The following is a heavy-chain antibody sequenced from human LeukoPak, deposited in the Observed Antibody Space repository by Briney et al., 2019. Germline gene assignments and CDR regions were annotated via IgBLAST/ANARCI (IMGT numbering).Heavy chain of an antibody. V-gene: IGHV4-4*02. J-gene: IGHJ4*02. D-gene: IGHD3-22*01. Sequence: SETLSLTCTVSGGSISSSNWWSWVRQPPGKGLEWIGEIFHSGSTNYNPSLKSRVTISVDKSKNQFSLKLNSVTAADTAVYYCARMPPPPNDSSGYYSDYWGQGTLVTVSS. CDR3: ARMPPPPNDSSGYYSDY. CDR1: GGSISSSNW. CDR2: IFHSGST.